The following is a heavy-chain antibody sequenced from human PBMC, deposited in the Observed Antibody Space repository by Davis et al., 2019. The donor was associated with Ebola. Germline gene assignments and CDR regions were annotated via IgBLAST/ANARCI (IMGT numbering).Heavy chain of an antibody. D-gene: IGHD3-16*01. V-gene: IGHV4-30-2*01. CDR3: ARLRWGSHWYFDL. CDR2: MYHGGST. J-gene: IGHJ2*01. CDR1: GGSISSGDYS. Sequence: MRSETLSLTCAVSGGSISSGDYSWSWIRQPPGKGLEWIGYMYHGGSTSYNPSLKSRVTVSVDRSKNQISLKLTSVTAADTAVYYCARLRWGSHWYFDLWGRGTLVTVSS.